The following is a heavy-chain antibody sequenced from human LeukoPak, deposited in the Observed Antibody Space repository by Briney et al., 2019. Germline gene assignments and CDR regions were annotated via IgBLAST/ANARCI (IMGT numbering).Heavy chain of an antibody. J-gene: IGHJ4*02. CDR3: ATQYSSGWYMAY. Sequence: GASVKVSCKASGYTFTSYGIIWVRQAPGQGLEWMGWISAYNGNTNYAQKLQGRVTMTTDTSTSTAYMELKSLRSDDTAVYYCATQYSSGWYMAYWGQGTLVTVSS. D-gene: IGHD6-19*01. V-gene: IGHV1-18*01. CDR1: GYTFTSYG. CDR2: ISAYNGNT.